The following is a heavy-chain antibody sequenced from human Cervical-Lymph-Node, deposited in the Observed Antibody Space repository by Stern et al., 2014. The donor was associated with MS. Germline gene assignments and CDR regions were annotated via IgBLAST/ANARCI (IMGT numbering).Heavy chain of an antibody. Sequence: EIQLVQSGGGLVQPGGSLRLSCAASGFTLSMYRMPWLRQIPGKGLVWVSRSEVDGTTTAYADSVKGRFTISRDNAKNTLYLQMNSLRADDTAVYYCARVGATSPIDFWGQGTLVTVSS. CDR1: GFTLSMYR. CDR2: SEVDGTTT. J-gene: IGHJ4*02. CDR3: ARVGATSPIDF. D-gene: IGHD3-16*01. V-gene: IGHV3-74*02.